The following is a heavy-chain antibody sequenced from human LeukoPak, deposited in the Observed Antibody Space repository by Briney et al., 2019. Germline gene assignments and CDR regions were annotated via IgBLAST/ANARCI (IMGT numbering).Heavy chain of an antibody. D-gene: IGHD6-13*01. CDR3: ARDVRGITAAGTVFDY. V-gene: IGHV3-7*01. CDR1: GFTFSSYW. CDR2: IKQDGSEK. J-gene: IGHJ4*02. Sequence: GGSLRLFCAASGFTFSSYWMSWVRQAPGKGLEWVANIKQDGSEKYYVDSVKGRFTISRDNAKNSLYLQINSLRVEDTAVYYCARDVRGITAAGTVFDYWGQGTLVTVSS.